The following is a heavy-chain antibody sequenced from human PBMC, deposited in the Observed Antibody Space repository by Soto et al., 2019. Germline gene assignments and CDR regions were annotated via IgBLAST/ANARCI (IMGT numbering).Heavy chain of an antibody. Sequence: SGKVSCKASGGTFSSYAISWVRQAPGQGLEWMGGIIPIFGTANYAQKFQGRVTITADESTSTAYMELSSLRSEDTAVYYCASDIYGVVNDCYGMDVWGQGTTVIVSS. CDR1: GGTFSSYA. V-gene: IGHV1-69*13. J-gene: IGHJ6*02. CDR2: IIPIFGTA. D-gene: IGHD3-3*01. CDR3: ASDIYGVVNDCYGMDV.